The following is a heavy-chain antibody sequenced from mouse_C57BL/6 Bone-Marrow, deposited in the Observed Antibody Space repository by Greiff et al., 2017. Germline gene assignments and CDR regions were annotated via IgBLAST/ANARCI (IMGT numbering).Heavy chain of an antibody. V-gene: IGHV2-6-1*01. Sequence: VKLMESGPGLVAPSQSLSITCTVSGFSLTSYGVHWVRQPPGKGLEWLVVIWSDGSTTYNSALKSRLSISKDNSKSQVFLKMNSLQTDDTAMYYCARHRYDYDALLDYWGQGTTLTVSS. CDR2: IWSDGST. CDR3: ARHRYDYDALLDY. CDR1: GFSLTSYG. D-gene: IGHD2-4*01. J-gene: IGHJ2*01.